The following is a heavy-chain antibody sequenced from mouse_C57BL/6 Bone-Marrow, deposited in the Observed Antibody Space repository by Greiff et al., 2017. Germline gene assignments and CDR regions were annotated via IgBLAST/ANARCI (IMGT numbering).Heavy chain of an antibody. CDR2: ISGGGGNT. CDR1: GFTFSSYT. Sequence: DVMLVESGGGLVKPGGSLKLSCAASGFTFSSYTMSWVRQTPGKRLQWVAAISGGGGNTYYPDSVKGRFTISRDNDKNILYLQMSSLRSEDTALYYCSRQVTTVLATKYFDVWGTGTTVTGSS. CDR3: SRQVTTVLATKYFDV. J-gene: IGHJ1*03. D-gene: IGHD1-1*01. V-gene: IGHV5-9*01.